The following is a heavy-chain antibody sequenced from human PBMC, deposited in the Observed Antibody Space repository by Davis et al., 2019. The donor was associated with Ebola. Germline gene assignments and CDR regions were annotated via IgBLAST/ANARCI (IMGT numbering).Heavy chain of an antibody. Sequence: GESLKISCAASGFTFSDYYMSWLRQAPGKGLEWVGRIKSKTDGGTTDYAAPVKGRFTISRDDSKNTAYLQMNSLKTEDTAVYYCSGTGGGTDYWGQGTLVTVSS. CDR2: IKSKTDGGTT. CDR1: GFTFSDYY. J-gene: IGHJ4*02. D-gene: IGHD2-8*02. V-gene: IGHV3-15*01. CDR3: SGTGGGTDY.